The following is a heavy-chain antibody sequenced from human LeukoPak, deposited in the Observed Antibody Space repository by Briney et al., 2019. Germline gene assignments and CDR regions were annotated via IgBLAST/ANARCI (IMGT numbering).Heavy chain of an antibody. CDR3: AKDHIPRSGRYFDY. CDR2: ISGSGGST. V-gene: IGHV3-23*01. J-gene: IGHJ4*02. Sequence: QAGGSLRLSCAASGFTFSSYAMSWVRQAPGKGLEWVSAISGSGGSTYYADSVKGRFTISRDNSKNTLYLQMNSLRAEDTAVYYCAKDHIPRSGRYFDYWGQGTLVTVSS. CDR1: GFTFSSYA. D-gene: IGHD2-21*01.